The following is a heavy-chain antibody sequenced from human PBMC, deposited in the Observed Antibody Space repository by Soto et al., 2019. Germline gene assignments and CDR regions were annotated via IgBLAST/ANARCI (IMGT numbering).Heavy chain of an antibody. Sequence: SVKVSCKASGGTFSSYAISWARQAPGQGLEWMGGIIPIFGTANYAQKFQGRVTITADESTSTAYMELSSLRSEDTAVYYCARGKSGPAPGAWFDPWGQGTLVTVSS. CDR1: GGTFSSYA. J-gene: IGHJ5*02. D-gene: IGHD3-10*01. CDR3: ARGKSGPAPGAWFDP. CDR2: IIPIFGTA. V-gene: IGHV1-69*13.